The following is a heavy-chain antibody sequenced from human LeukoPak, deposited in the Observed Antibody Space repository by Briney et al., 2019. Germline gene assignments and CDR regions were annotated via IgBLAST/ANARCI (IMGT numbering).Heavy chain of an antibody. Sequence: SETLSLTRTVSGGSISSGNYYYSWIRQHPGKGLEWIGYIHYSGSTYYNPSLKTRVTMSVDTSKTQFSLNLSSVTAADTAVYYCATSLRGASDFWGQGTLVTVSS. CDR2: IHYSGST. D-gene: IGHD3-10*01. V-gene: IGHV4-31*03. CDR3: ATSLRGASDF. J-gene: IGHJ4*02. CDR1: GGSISSGNYY.